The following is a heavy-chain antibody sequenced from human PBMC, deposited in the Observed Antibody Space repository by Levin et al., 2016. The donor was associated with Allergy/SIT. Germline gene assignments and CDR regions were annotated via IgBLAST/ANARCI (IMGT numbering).Heavy chain of an antibody. V-gene: IGHV1-18*04. CDR1: GYTFTSYG. J-gene: IGHJ4*02. CDR2: ISAYNGNT. D-gene: IGHD4-17*01. CDR3: ARDHDNYGDYECLFDY. Sequence: ASVKVSCKASGYTFTSYGISWVRQAPGQGLEWMGWISAYNGNTNYAQKLQGRVTMTTDTSTSTAYMELRSLRSDDTAVYYCARDHDNYGDYECLFDYWGQGTLVTVSS.